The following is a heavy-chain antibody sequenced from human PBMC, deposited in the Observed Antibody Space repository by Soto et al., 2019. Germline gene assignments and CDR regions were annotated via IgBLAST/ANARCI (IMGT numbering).Heavy chain of an antibody. CDR1: GFTFSDYY. D-gene: IGHD2-8*01. Sequence: PGGSLRLSCAASGFTFSDYYMSWIRQAPGKGLEWVSYISSSGSTIYYADSVKGRFTISRDNAKNSLYLQMNSLRAEDTAVYYCASTMVYAILSMVADYWRQGTLVPVPS. CDR3: ASTMVYAILSMVADY. J-gene: IGHJ4*02. V-gene: IGHV3-11*01. CDR2: ISSSGSTI.